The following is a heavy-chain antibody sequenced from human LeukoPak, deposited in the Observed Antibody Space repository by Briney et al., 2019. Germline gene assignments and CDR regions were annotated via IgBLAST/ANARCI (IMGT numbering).Heavy chain of an antibody. CDR3: ARTRESHDYGDFDY. Sequence: GGSLRLSCAASGFTFSSYAMHWVRQAPGKGLEWVAVISYDGSNKYYADSVKGRFTISRDNSKNTLYLQMNSLRAEDTAVYYCARTRESHDYGDFDYWGQGTLVTVSS. CDR1: GFTFSSYA. D-gene: IGHD4-17*01. J-gene: IGHJ4*02. CDR2: ISYDGSNK. V-gene: IGHV3-30*04.